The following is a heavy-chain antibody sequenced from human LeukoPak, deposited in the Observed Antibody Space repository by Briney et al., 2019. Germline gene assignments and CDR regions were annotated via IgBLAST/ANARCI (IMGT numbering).Heavy chain of an antibody. D-gene: IGHD3-10*01. J-gene: IGHJ4*02. CDR3: ARDRQMVRGVILGY. V-gene: IGHV3-20*04. CDR2: INWNGGST. Sequence: PGGSLRLSCAASGFTFDDYGMSWVRQAPGKGLEWVSGINWNGGSTGYADSVKGRFTISRDNAKNTVYLQMNSLGAEDTAIYYCARDRQMVRGVILGYWGQGTRVTVSS. CDR1: GFTFDDYG.